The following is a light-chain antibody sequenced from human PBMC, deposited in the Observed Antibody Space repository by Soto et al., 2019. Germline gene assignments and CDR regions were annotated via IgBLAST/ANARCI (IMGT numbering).Light chain of an antibody. CDR2: EVS. CDR3: FSYTTSSAPYV. V-gene: IGLV2-14*01. J-gene: IGLJ1*01. CDR1: TSDVGDYNY. Sequence: LTQPASVSGSPGQSITISCTGTTSDVGDYNYVSWYQQHPGKVPKLLIYEVSNRPSGVSYRFSGSKSGNTASLTISGLQAEDAASYYCFSYTTSSAPYVFGTGTKVTVL.